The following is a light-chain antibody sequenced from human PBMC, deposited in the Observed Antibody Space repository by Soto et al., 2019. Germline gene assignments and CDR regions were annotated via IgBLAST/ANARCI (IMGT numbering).Light chain of an antibody. CDR2: DAS. Sequence: EIVLTQSPATLSLSPGERATLSCRASQSVSSYLAWYQQKPGQAPGLLIYDASNRATGIPARFSGSGSGTDFTLTISSLEPEDFAVYYCQQRSNWRGITFGQGTRLEIK. CDR1: QSVSSY. V-gene: IGKV3-11*01. CDR3: QQRSNWRGIT. J-gene: IGKJ5*01.